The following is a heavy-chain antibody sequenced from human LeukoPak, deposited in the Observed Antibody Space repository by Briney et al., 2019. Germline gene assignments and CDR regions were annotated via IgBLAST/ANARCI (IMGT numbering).Heavy chain of an antibody. CDR2: ISYHGSNK. D-gene: IGHD6-19*01. J-gene: IGHJ4*02. Sequence: GGSLRLSCAASGFTFRNYAMHWVRQAPGKGLEWVAVISYHGSNKYYADSVQGRFTISRDNSKNTLYLQMDSLRIEDTAVYYCARDGGSAVASTGYYFDYWGQGTLVPVSS. CDR3: ARDGGSAVASTGYYFDY. V-gene: IGHV3-30*04. CDR1: GFTFRNYA.